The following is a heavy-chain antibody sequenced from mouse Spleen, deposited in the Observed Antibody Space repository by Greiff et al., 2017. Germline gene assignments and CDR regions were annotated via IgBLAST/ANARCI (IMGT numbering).Heavy chain of an antibody. CDR1: GFTFSSYG. V-gene: IGHV5-6-3*01. Sequence: EVQVVESGGGLVQPGGSLKLSCAASGFTFSSYGMSWVRQTPDKRLELVATINSNGGSTYYPDSVKGRFTISRDNAKNTLYLQMSSLKSEDTAMYYCARDSPFYSRFDYWGQGTTLTVSS. D-gene: IGHD2-1*01. CDR2: INSNGGST. CDR3: ARDSPFYSRFDY. J-gene: IGHJ2*01.